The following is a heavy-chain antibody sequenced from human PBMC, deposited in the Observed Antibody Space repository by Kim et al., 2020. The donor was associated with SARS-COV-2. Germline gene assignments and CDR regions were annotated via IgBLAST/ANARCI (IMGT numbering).Heavy chain of an antibody. CDR2: ISDDANNK. CDR1: GFTFSDFA. D-gene: IGHD6-13*01. J-gene: IGHJ3*01. CDR3: ARGGYSSTWSIGEAFDF. V-gene: IGHV3-30*04. Sequence: GGSLRLSCAASGFTFSDFAFHWVRQAPGKGLEWVAVISDDANNKYDPESVKGRFTISRDNSKNTLYLQMNSLRAEDTAVYYCARGGYSSTWSIGEAFDFWGQGTMVTVSS.